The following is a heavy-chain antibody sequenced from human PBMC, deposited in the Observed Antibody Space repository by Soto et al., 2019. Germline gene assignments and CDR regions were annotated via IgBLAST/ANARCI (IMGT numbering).Heavy chain of an antibody. CDR3: ASSGGSGVDY. Sequence: VASVKVSCKASGGTFSSYAISWVRQAPGQGLEWMGGIIPIFGTANYAQKFQGRVTITADESTSTAYMELSSLRSEDTAVYYCASSGGSGVDYWGQGTLVTVSS. CDR2: IIPIFGTA. J-gene: IGHJ4*02. V-gene: IGHV1-69*13. D-gene: IGHD3-10*01. CDR1: GGTFSSYA.